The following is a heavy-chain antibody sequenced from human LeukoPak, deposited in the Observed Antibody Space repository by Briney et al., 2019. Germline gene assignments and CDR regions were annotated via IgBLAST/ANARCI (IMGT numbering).Heavy chain of an antibody. CDR3: AASSGVTLGRF. CDR1: GGSISSGTHY. CDR2: IYYSGIT. Sequence: SETLSLTCTVSGGSISSGTHYYNWIRQHPGKGLEWIGYIYYSGITSYNPSLKSRVTMSVDTSMNQVSLKVTSLTAADTAVYYCAASSGVTLGRFWGQGALVTVSS. J-gene: IGHJ4*02. D-gene: IGHD3-16*01. V-gene: IGHV4-31*03.